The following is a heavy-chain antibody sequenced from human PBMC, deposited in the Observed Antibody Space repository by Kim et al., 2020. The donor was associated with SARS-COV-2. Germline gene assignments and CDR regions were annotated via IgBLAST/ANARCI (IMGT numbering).Heavy chain of an antibody. Sequence: GGSLRLSCVASEFTFSGNYMSWIRQAPGKGLEWISNLSGDNHYANYADSVRGRFTISRDNTKNSLYLQMSDLRVEDTAVYFCARESSSRVVDIWGQGTL. V-gene: IGHV3-11*05. J-gene: IGHJ4*01. D-gene: IGHD2-2*01. CDR2: LSGDNHYA. CDR3: ARESSSRVVDI. CDR1: EFTFSGNY.